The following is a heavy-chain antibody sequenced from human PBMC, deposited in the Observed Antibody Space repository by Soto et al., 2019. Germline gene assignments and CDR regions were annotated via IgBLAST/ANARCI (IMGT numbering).Heavy chain of an antibody. D-gene: IGHD3-10*01. CDR3: AVASGFGEPFRFDY. V-gene: IGHV1-8*01. CDR1: GYTFTSYD. Sequence: QVQLVQSGAEVKKPGASVKVSCKASGYTFTSYDINWVRQATGQGLEWMGWMNPNSGNTGYAQKFQGRVTMTRNTSISTAYVELSSLRSEDTAVYYCAVASGFGEPFRFDYWGQGTLVTVSS. J-gene: IGHJ4*02. CDR2: MNPNSGNT.